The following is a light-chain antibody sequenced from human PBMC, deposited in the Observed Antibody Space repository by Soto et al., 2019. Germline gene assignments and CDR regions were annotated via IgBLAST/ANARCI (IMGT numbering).Light chain of an antibody. V-gene: IGKV3D-20*02. Sequence: IVLTHSPGTLSLSPGEIATLSCRASQSVSSSYLAWYQQKPGQAPRLLIYGASSRATGIPDRFSGSGSGTDFTLTISSLEPEDFAVYYCQQRSNWTLTFGGGTKVDIK. CDR1: QSVSSSY. CDR3: QQRSNWTLT. J-gene: IGKJ4*01. CDR2: GAS.